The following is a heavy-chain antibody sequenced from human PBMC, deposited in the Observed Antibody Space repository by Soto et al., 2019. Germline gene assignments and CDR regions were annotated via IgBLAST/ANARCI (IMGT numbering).Heavy chain of an antibody. CDR3: AAYGRGPYCSSTSCYQGYYYYMDV. J-gene: IGHJ6*03. CDR1: GGSISSYY. Sequence: SETLSLTCTVSGGSISSYYWSWIRQPPGKGLEWIGYIYYSGSTNYNPSLKSRVTISVDTSKNQFSLKLSSVTAADTAVYYCAAYGRGPYCSSTSCYQGYYYYMDVWGKGTTVTVSS. CDR2: IYYSGST. D-gene: IGHD2-2*01. V-gene: IGHV4-59*01.